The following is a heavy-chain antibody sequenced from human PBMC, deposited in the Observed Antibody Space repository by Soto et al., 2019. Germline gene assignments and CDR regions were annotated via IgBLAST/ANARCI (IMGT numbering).Heavy chain of an antibody. V-gene: IGHV1-18*01. J-gene: IGHJ4*02. D-gene: IGHD4-17*01. Sequence: ASVKVSCKASGYTFTSYGISWVRQAPGQGLEWMGWISAYNGNTNYAQKLQGRVTMTTDTSTSTAYMELRSLRSDDTAVYYCARVVDYGDFLGMDFDYWGQGTLVTVSS. CDR3: ARVVDYGDFLGMDFDY. CDR2: ISAYNGNT. CDR1: GYTFTSYG.